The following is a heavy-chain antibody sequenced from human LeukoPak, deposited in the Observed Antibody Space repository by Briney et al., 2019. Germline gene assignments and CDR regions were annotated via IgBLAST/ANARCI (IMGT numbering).Heavy chain of an antibody. J-gene: IGHJ4*02. CDR3: ARDPVAVTPGDGGPDY. Sequence: SETLSLTCTVSGGSFSSTSYYWGWIRQPPGKGLEWIGRIYYSGSTYYNPSLKSRVTISVDTSKNQFSLKLSSVTAADTAVYYCARDPVAVTPGDGGPDYWGQGTLVTVSS. D-gene: IGHD4-17*01. CDR1: GGSFSSTSYY. V-gene: IGHV4-39*07. CDR2: IYYSGST.